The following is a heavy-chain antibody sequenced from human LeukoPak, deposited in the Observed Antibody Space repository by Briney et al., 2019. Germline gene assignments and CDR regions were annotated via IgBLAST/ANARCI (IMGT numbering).Heavy chain of an antibody. J-gene: IGHJ4*02. CDR3: ATGTSVSFDH. CDR1: GFTFSAYA. V-gene: IGHV3-23*01. D-gene: IGHD1-14*01. CDR2: IGSDGKT. Sequence: GGSLRLSCEASGFTFSAYAMTWVRQAPGKGLEWVSSIGSDGKTHYSESVKGRFAISRDNSKSMLFLQLNSLRAEDTAVYYCATGTSVSFDHWGQGTLVTVSS.